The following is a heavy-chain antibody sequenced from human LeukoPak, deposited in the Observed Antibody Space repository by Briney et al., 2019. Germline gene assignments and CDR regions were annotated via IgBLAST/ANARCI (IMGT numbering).Heavy chain of an antibody. Sequence: GGSLRLSCVASGFTFSSYTMAWVRQAPGKGLEWVSSIVASYAGTYYVDSVKGRFVVSRDNSKNTLYLQMNRLRVEDAAMYFCAKGKAAGLLDWFDPWGPGTLVTVSS. J-gene: IGHJ5*02. CDR1: GFTFSSYT. CDR3: AKGKAAGLLDWFDP. V-gene: IGHV3-23*01. CDR2: IVASYAGT. D-gene: IGHD6-19*01.